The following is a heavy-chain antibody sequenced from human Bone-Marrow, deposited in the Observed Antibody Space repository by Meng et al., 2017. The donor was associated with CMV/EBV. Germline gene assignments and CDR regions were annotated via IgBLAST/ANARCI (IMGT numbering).Heavy chain of an antibody. J-gene: IGHJ5*02. Sequence: GGSLRLSCAASGFTFSSYGMHWVRQAPGKGLEWVSCISSSGRTIYYADSVKGRFTISRDNAKNSLYLQMNSLRAEDTAVYYCAREGWFDPWGQGTLVTVSS. CDR1: GFTFSSYG. CDR3: AREGWFDP. CDR2: ISSSGRTI. V-gene: IGHV3-48*04.